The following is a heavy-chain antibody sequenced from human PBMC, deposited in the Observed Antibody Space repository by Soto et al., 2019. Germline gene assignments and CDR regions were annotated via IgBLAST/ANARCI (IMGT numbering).Heavy chain of an antibody. CDR1: GFTFSSYA. J-gene: IGHJ4*02. CDR3: AGGVAGTLFDY. D-gene: IGHD6-19*01. V-gene: IGHV3-23*01. CDR2: ISSSGGST. Sequence: EVQLLESGGGLVQPGGSLRLSCAASGFTFSSYAMSWVRQAPGKGLEWVSTISSSGGSTYYADSVKGRFTISRDNSKNTLYLQMNSLRAEDTAVYNCAGGVAGTLFDYWGQGTLVTVSS.